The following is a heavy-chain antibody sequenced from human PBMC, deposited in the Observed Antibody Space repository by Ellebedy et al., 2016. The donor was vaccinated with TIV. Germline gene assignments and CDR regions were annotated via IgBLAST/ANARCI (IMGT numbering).Heavy chain of an antibody. D-gene: IGHD6-19*01. J-gene: IGHJ4*02. CDR2: INHSGST. Sequence: MPSETLSLTCAVHGGSLSSDYWSWIRQSPEQGLEWIGEINHSGSTSYNHSLKSRVSISVDTPKKQFSLKLSPVTAADTAVYYCARAFQYSSGWAFDYWGQGTLVTVSS. CDR3: ARAFQYSSGWAFDY. CDR1: GGSLSSDY. V-gene: IGHV4-34*01.